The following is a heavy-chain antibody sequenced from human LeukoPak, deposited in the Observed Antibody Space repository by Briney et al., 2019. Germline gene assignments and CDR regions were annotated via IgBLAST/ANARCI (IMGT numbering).Heavy chain of an antibody. D-gene: IGHD1-1*01. V-gene: IGHV4-4*07. CDR1: GGSISGYY. CDR3: AKDPPLERHAYDAFDI. J-gene: IGHJ3*02. CDR2: IYTTGTT. Sequence: SETLSLTCTVSGGSISGYYWSWIRQSAEKGLEWIGRIYTTGTTNYNPSLKGRVTVSVDTSKNQFFLKLRSVTAADTAVYYCAKDPPLERHAYDAFDIWGQGTMVTVSS.